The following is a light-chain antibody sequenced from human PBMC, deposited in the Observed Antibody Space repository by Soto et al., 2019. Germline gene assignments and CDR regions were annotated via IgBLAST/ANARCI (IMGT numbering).Light chain of an antibody. Sequence: EIVMTQSPATVCVSPGERATLSCRASQSVSSNLAWYQQKPGQAPRLLIYGASTRATGIPARFSGSGSGTEFTLTISSLQSEDFAVYYCQQYNNWPPWTFGQGTKVDI. V-gene: IGKV3-15*01. J-gene: IGKJ1*01. CDR1: QSVSSN. CDR2: GAS. CDR3: QQYNNWPPWT.